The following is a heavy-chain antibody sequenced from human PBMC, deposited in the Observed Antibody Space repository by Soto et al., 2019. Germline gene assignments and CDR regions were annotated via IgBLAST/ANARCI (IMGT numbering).Heavy chain of an antibody. CDR3: ARSANTYGSPFDY. Sequence: GGSLRLSCASSGFTVGNNYMSWVRQAPGKGLEWVSIIHRGGSTSYADSVKGRFTISRDSSKNILYLQINGLTADDTAVYYCARSANTYGSPFDYWGQGALVTVSS. V-gene: IGHV3-66*01. CDR2: IHRGGST. CDR1: GFTVGNNY. J-gene: IGHJ4*02. D-gene: IGHD3-10*01.